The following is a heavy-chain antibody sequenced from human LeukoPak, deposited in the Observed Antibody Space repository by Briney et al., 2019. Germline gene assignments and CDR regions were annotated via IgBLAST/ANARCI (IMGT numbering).Heavy chain of an antibody. J-gene: IGHJ4*02. CDR3: AKDQQVKATYYYDSSGYLGYDY. CDR2: ISGSGGST. CDR1: GFTFSSYG. V-gene: IGHV3-23*01. D-gene: IGHD3-22*01. Sequence: GGTLRLSCAASGFTFSSYGMSWVRQAPGKGLEWVSAISGSGGSTYYADSVKGRFTISRDNSKNTLYLQMNSLRAEDTAVYYCAKDQQVKATYYYDSSGYLGYDYWGQGTLVTVSS.